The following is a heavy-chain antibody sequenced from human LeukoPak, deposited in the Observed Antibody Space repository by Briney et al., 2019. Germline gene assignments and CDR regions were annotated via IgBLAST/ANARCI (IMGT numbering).Heavy chain of an antibody. CDR1: GFTFSSYW. Sequence: GGSLRLSCVASGFTFSSYWMHWVRQAPGKGLVWVSGMNTDGSTTRHADSVKGRFTISRDNAKNTLYLQMNSLRAEDTAVYYCARTSGSYYEFDYWGQGTLVTVSS. CDR3: ARTSGSYYEFDY. D-gene: IGHD1-26*01. V-gene: IGHV3-74*01. J-gene: IGHJ4*02. CDR2: MNTDGSTT.